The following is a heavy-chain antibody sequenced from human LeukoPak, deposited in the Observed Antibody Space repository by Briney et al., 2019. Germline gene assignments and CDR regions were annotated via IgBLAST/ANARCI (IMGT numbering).Heavy chain of an antibody. CDR3: AKSHDYGDYVPYYYYGMDV. CDR2: ISGSGGST. D-gene: IGHD4-17*01. J-gene: IGHJ6*02. CDR1: GFTFSSYA. Sequence: GGSLRLSCAASGFTFSSYAMSWVRQAPGKGLEWVSAISGSGGSTYYADSVKARFTISRDNSKNTLYLQMNSLRAEDTAVYYCAKSHDYGDYVPYYYYGMDVWGQGTTVTVSS. V-gene: IGHV3-23*01.